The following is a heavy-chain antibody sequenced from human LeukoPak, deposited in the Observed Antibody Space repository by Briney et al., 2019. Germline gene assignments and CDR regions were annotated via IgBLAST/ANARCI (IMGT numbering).Heavy chain of an antibody. CDR3: GGGYYWDS. V-gene: IGHV3-72*01. D-gene: IGHD3-22*01. CDR1: GFTPRAHD. J-gene: IGHJ5*01. Sequence: PGGSLRLSCVASGFTPRAHDMHWFRQAPGKGLEWVGLTRNNAPTYTTEYAASVRGRFAISRDDSKNSVDMQMNGLKAEDTAVYFCGGGYYWDSWGQGSLVTVSS. CDR2: TRNNAPTYTT.